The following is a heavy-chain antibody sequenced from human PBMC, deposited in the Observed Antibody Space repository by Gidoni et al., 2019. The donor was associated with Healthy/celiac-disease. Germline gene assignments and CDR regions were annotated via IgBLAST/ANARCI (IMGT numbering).Heavy chain of an antibody. D-gene: IGHD1-26*01. J-gene: IGHJ4*02. Sequence: EVQLVESGGGLVQPGGSLRLSCAASGFTFSSYEMNWVRQAPGKGLEWVSYISSSGSTIYYADSVKGRFTISRDNAKNSLYLQMNSLRAEDTAVYYCARDLLVGEDGYKIFDYWGQGTLVTVSS. V-gene: IGHV3-48*03. CDR1: GFTFSSYE. CDR2: ISSSGSTI. CDR3: ARDLLVGEDGYKIFDY.